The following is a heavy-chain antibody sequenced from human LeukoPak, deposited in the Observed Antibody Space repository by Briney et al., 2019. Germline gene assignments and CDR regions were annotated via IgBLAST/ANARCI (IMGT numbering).Heavy chain of an antibody. V-gene: IGHV1-8*01. CDR1: GYTFTSYD. D-gene: IGHD6-13*01. CDR2: MNPNSGNT. Sequence: GASVKVSCKASGYTFTSYDNNWVRQAPGQGLEWMGWMNPNSGNTGYAQKFQGRVTMTRNTSISTAYMELSSLRSEDTAMYYCARASAAAGTYYYYYGMDVWGQGTTVTVSS. J-gene: IGHJ6*02. CDR3: ARASAAAGTYYYYYGMDV.